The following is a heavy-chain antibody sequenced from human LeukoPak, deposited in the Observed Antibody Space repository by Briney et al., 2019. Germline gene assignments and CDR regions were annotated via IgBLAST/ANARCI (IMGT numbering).Heavy chain of an antibody. CDR3: ATHYDFWSGYTP. J-gene: IGHJ5*02. D-gene: IGHD3-3*01. Sequence: PEASVKVSCKASGGTFSSYAISWVRQAPGQGLEWMGGIIPIFGTANYAQKFQGRVTITADESASTAYMELSSLRSEDTAVYYCATHYDFWSGYTPWGQGTLVTVSS. V-gene: IGHV1-69*13. CDR1: GGTFSSYA. CDR2: IIPIFGTA.